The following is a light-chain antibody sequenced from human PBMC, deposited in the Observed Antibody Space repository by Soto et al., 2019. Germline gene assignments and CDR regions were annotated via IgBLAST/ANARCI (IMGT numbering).Light chain of an antibody. V-gene: IGKV1-27*01. Sequence: DIQMTQSPSSLSASVGDRVTITCRASQGIGSYVAWYQQKPGKVPKLLIYDTSTLQSGVPSRFSGSGSGTDFTLAISSLRPEDVASYYCQKYNGAPFTFGPGTKVDI. CDR3: QKYNGAPFT. J-gene: IGKJ3*01. CDR2: DTS. CDR1: QGIGSY.